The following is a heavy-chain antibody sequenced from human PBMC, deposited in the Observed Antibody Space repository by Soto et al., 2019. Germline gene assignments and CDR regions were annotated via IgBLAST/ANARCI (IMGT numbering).Heavy chain of an antibody. CDR3: ARGQDSAKIGY. Sequence: PSETLSLTCAVHGGSVSGYYWTWIRQPPGNGLEWIGEIHPSGVNNYNASLSSRVAMSLDSSKNQFSLTLTSIIVADTAVYYCARGQDSAKIGYWGPGTLVTVSS. CDR2: IHPSGVN. V-gene: IGHV4-34*01. CDR1: GGSVSGYY. J-gene: IGHJ4*02. D-gene: IGHD5-18*01.